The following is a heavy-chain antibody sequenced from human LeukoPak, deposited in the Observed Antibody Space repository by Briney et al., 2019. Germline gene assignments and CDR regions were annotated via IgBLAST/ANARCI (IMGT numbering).Heavy chain of an antibody. Sequence: GGSLRLSCAASGFTFSNAWMSWVRQAPGKGLEWVGRIKSKTDGGTTDYAAPVKGRFTFSRDDSKNTLYLQMNSLRAEDTAVYYCARPIAVAGTGFDYWGQGTLVTVSS. J-gene: IGHJ4*02. V-gene: IGHV3-15*01. CDR1: GFTFSNAW. D-gene: IGHD6-19*01. CDR2: IKSKTDGGTT. CDR3: ARPIAVAGTGFDY.